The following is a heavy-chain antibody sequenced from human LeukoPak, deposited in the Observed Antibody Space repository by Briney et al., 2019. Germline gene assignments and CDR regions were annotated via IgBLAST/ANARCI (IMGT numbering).Heavy chain of an antibody. CDR3: AKDLAPGGELPHEYFQH. Sequence: GGSLRLSCTASGFTFSSYGMSWVRQAPGKGLEWVSAISGSGGSTYYADSVKGRFTISRDNSKNTLYLQMNSLRAEDTAVYYCAKDLAPGGELPHEYFQHWGQGTLVTVSS. V-gene: IGHV3-23*01. D-gene: IGHD1-26*01. CDR1: GFTFSSYG. CDR2: ISGSGGST. J-gene: IGHJ1*01.